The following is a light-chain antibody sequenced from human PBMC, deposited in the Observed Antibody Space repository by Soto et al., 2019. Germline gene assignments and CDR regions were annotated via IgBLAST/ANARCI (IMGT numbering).Light chain of an antibody. CDR3: SSYTSTNTYV. Sequence: LTQPASVSGSPGQSITISCTGTSSDVGNYNYVSWYLQHPGKAPKLIIYAVSNRPSGVSNRFSGSRSGNTASLTISGLQAEDEADYSCSSYTSTNTYVFGTGTKSPS. J-gene: IGLJ1*01. CDR2: AVS. V-gene: IGLV2-14*01. CDR1: SSDVGNYNY.